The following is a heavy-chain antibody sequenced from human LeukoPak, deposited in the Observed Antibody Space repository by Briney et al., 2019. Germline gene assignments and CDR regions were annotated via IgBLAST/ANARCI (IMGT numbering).Heavy chain of an antibody. Sequence: GGSLRLSCTASGFTFDDYAVNWVRQAPGKGLEWVADIKQGGSEKIYVDSVKGRFTISRDDAKNSLYLQMNSLRAEDTAVYYCARGPPYGTRSDYLDYWGQGTLVTVSS. J-gene: IGHJ4*02. CDR2: IKQGGSEK. V-gene: IGHV3-7*01. CDR3: ARGPPYGTRSDYLDY. D-gene: IGHD3-10*01. CDR1: GFTFDDYA.